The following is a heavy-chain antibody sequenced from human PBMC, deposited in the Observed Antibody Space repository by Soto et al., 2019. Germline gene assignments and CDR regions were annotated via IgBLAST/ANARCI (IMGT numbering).Heavy chain of an antibody. Sequence: EVQLVESGGGLVKPGVSLRLSCAASGFTFSSYSMNWVRQAPGKGLEWVSSISSSRGYTSYADSVKGRFTISRDNAKNSLYRQIDSLRAEDTDVYYCARGRSLNTNMDYWGQGALVTVSS. V-gene: IGHV3-21*01. CDR2: ISSSRGYT. CDR3: ARGRSLNTNMDY. CDR1: GFTFSSYS. D-gene: IGHD2-15*01. J-gene: IGHJ4*02.